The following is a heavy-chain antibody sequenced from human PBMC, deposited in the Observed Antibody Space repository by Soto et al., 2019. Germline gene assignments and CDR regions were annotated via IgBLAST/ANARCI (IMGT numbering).Heavy chain of an antibody. CDR2: INPSGGST. V-gene: IGHV1-46*01. D-gene: IGHD2-2*01. CDR3: ARDKPDIVVVPAAIQVFGVPGWGGMKV. Sequence: WVRQSPGQGLEWMGIINPSGGSTSYAQKFQGRVNMTRDTSTSTVYMELSSLRSEDTAVYYSARDKPDIVVVPAAIQVFGVPGWGGMKVWGQGTTVNVS. J-gene: IGHJ6*02.